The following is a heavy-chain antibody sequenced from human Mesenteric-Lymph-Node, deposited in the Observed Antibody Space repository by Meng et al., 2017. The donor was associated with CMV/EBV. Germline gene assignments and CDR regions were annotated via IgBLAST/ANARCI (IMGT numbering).Heavy chain of an antibody. Sequence: SETLSLTCTVSGGSISSGDYYWSWIRQPPGKGLEWIGYIYYSGSTYYNPSLKSRVTISVDTSKNQFSLKLSSVTAADTAVYYCARASGTGRYYYGMDVWGQGTTVTVSS. D-gene: IGHD6-13*01. CDR1: GGSISSGDYY. J-gene: IGHJ6*02. V-gene: IGHV4-30-4*08. CDR2: IYYSGST. CDR3: ARASGTGRYYYGMDV.